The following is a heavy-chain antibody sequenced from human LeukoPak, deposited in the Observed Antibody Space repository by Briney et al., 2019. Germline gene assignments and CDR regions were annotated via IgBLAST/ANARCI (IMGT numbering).Heavy chain of an antibody. Sequence: GGSLRLSCAASGFTFDNAWMSWVRQAPGKGLEWVGRIKSKAGDGTADYAAPVKDSFTILRDDSRNTLYLQMNSLKTEDTAVYYCTTYSSSWYMSDCWGQGTLVTVSS. J-gene: IGHJ4*02. CDR1: GFTFDNAW. V-gene: IGHV3-15*01. CDR2: IKSKAGDGTA. D-gene: IGHD6-13*01. CDR3: TTYSSSWYMSDC.